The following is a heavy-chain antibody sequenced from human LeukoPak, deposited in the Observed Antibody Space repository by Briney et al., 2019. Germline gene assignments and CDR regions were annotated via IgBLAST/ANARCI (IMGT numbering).Heavy chain of an antibody. V-gene: IGHV2-5*02. CDR1: GLSLRRGGAG. J-gene: IGHJ5*02. CDR2: ISRDDDK. Sequence: SGPTLPHPPRPLTLTCTLSGLSLRRGGAGGGGIGQAPGKAPEWHALISRDDDKRYSPSLKNRLPITKHTAKKHVVLTMPNMDPVDTATYYCAHTGSPHGEDWFDPWGQGILVTVSS. D-gene: IGHD3-10*01. CDR3: AHTGSPHGEDWFDP.